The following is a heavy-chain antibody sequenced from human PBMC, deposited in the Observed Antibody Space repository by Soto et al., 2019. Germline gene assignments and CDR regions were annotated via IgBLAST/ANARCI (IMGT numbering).Heavy chain of an antibody. CDR2: AYYSGDT. J-gene: IGHJ5*02. V-gene: IGHV4-59*01. CDR1: GGSISRYY. Sequence: SETLSLTCSVSGGSISRYYWSWIRQPPGKGLEWIGYAYYSGDTGYNPSLQSRVTMAVDTPKNQFSLKVNSMTAADTAVYYCARGGLAARKGRWFDPWGQGTLVTVSS. CDR3: ARGGLAARKGRWFDP. D-gene: IGHD6-6*01.